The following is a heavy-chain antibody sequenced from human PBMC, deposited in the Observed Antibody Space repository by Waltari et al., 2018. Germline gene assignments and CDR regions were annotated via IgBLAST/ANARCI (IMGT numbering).Heavy chain of an antibody. CDR3: AKAGRAVAGTWVDYFDS. CDR2: IWNDGSNK. V-gene: IGHV3-30*18. J-gene: IGHJ4*02. Sequence: QVQLLASGGVVVLPGRSLRLSCDPSAFRFNTHAMHWVRQDPGKGLEGVVLIWNDGSNKYYADSGKGRFSISRDNSKNTLYLQMNSLTTEDTAIYYCAKAGRAVAGTWVDYFDSWGQGTQVTVSS. D-gene: IGHD6-19*01. CDR1: AFRFNTHA.